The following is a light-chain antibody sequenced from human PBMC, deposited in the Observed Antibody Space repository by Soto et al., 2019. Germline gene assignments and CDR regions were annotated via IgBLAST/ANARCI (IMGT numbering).Light chain of an antibody. CDR3: QQSNSYPIT. Sequence: DIQMTQSPSTLPASVGDRVTTTCRASQSISNWLAWYQQKPGTAPKLLIYHASNLQSGVPSRFSGIGSGTEGTLTISSLKTDDGATYYGQQSNSYPITFGQGTRLEIK. CDR2: HAS. CDR1: QSISNW. J-gene: IGKJ5*01. V-gene: IGKV1-5*01.